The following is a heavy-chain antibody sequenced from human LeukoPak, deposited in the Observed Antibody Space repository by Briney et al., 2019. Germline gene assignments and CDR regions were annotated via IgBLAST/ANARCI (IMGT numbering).Heavy chain of an antibody. J-gene: IGHJ4*02. D-gene: IGHD3-22*01. CDR1: GFTFSSYA. CDR3: AKTSNKYYYDGSGYYFGYLDY. CDR2: ISGSGGST. Sequence: GGSLRLSCAASGFTFSSYAMSWVRQAPGKGLEWVSAISGSGGSTYYADSVKGRFTISRDNSKNTLYLQMNSLRAEDTAVYYCAKTSNKYYYDGSGYYFGYLDYWGQGTLVTVSS. V-gene: IGHV3-23*01.